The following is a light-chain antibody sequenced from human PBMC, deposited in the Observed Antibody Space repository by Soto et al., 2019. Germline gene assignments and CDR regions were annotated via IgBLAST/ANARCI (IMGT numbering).Light chain of an antibody. CDR1: QTVSNNF. CDR3: QRYGNSPALT. CDR2: GAS. V-gene: IGKV3-20*01. Sequence: EIMLTQSPGTLSLSAGERATVSCRASQTVSNNFLASYQQKPGQAPRLLIYGASSRAAGIPDRFSGSGSGTDFTLTISRLEPADSAVYYCQRYGNSPALTFGGGIKVEIK. J-gene: IGKJ4*01.